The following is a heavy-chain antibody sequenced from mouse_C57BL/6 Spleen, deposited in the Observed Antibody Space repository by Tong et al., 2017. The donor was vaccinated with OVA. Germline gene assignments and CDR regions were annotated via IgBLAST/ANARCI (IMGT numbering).Heavy chain of an antibody. CDR3: AREGAGTGYFDY. V-gene: IGHV1-4*01. D-gene: IGHD4-1*01. CDR2: INPSSGYT. CDR1: GYTFTNYT. J-gene: IGHJ2*01. Sequence: VQLQESGAELARPGASVKMSCKASGYTFTNYTIHWVKQRPGQGLEWIGYINPSSGYTKYNQKFKDKATLTADKSSSTAYMQLSSLTSEDSAVYYCAREGAGTGYFDYWGQGTTLTVSS.